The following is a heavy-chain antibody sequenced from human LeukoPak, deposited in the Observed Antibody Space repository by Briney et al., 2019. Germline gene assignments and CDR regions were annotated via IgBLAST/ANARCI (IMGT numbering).Heavy chain of an antibody. CDR3: AKGLGKSSGWATLDY. Sequence: GGSLRLSCAASGFTFSNYNMNWVRQAPGKGLEWVSSIATSSSYIYYADSVKRRFIISRDNAKNSLYLQMNSLRAEDTAFYYCAKGLGKSSGWATLDYWGQGTLVTVSS. CDR2: IATSSSYI. V-gene: IGHV3-21*04. D-gene: IGHD6-19*01. CDR1: GFTFSNYN. J-gene: IGHJ4*02.